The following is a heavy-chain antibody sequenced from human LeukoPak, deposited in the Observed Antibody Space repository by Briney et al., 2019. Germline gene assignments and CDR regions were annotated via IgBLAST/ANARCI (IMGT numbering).Heavy chain of an antibody. CDR1: GFTFSSYG. V-gene: IGHV3-30*02. CDR2: IRYDGS. D-gene: IGHD6-19*01. J-gene: IGHJ4*02. CDR3: AKKGSGWDY. Sequence: PGGSLRLSCAASGFTFSSYGMHWVRKAPGKGLEWVAFIRYDGSADSVKGRFTISRDNSKNTLYLQMNSLRAEDTAVYYCAKKGSGWDYWGQGTLVTVSS.